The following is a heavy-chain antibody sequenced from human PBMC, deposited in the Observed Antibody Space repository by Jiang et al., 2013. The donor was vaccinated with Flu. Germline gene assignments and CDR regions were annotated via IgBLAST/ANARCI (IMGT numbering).Heavy chain of an antibody. CDR2: IHNSGTT. CDR1: SGSISSHY. CDR3: ARSYCGGDCYSMFGYSYYG. J-gene: IGHJ6*01. V-gene: IGHV4-59*08. D-gene: IGHD2-21*02. Sequence: GSGLVKPSETLSLTCTVSSGSISSHYWSWIRQPPGKGLEWIGYIHNSGTTNYNPSLKSRVTISIDTSTNQFSLKLISVTAPDTAVYYCARSYCGGDCYSMFGYSYYG.